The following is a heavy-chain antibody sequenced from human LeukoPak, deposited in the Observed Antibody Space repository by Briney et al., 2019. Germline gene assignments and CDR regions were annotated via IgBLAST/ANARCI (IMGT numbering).Heavy chain of an antibody. V-gene: IGHV4-59*01. Sequence: PSETLSLTCTVSGGSISSYYWSWIRQPPEKGLEWLGYIYYSGSTYYNPSLKSRVTISVDTSKNQFSLKLTSVTAADTAVYYCARDRRAGQSGYWFDPWGQGTLVTVSS. CDR1: GGSISSYY. CDR2: IYYSGST. D-gene: IGHD3-22*01. J-gene: IGHJ5*02. CDR3: ARDRRAGQSGYWFDP.